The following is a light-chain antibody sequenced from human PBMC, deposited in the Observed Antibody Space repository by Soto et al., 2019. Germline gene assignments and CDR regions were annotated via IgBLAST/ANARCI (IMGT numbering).Light chain of an antibody. V-gene: IGKV3-20*01. J-gene: IGKJ1*01. CDR1: ETVDSF. Sequence: MVLTQSPATLSLSPGERASLSCRASETVDSFLAWYRQKPGQAPRLLIYGASNRATGIPDRFSGSGSGTDFTLTISRLEPEDFAVYYCQQYGDSPRTFGQGTKVDIK. CDR3: QQYGDSPRT. CDR2: GAS.